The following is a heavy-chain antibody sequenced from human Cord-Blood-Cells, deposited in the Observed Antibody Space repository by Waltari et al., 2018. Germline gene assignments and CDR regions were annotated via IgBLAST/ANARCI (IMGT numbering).Heavy chain of an antibody. CDR2: ISSSGSTI. J-gene: IGHJ3*02. CDR3: ARGLGILGAFDI. V-gene: IGHV3-48*03. Sequence: EVQLVESGGGLVQPGGSLRLSCAASGFTFGSYEMNWVRQAPGKGLEWVSYISSSGSTIYYADSVKGRFTISRDNAKNSLYLQMNSLRAEDTAVYYCARGLGILGAFDIWGQGTMVTVSS. CDR1: GFTFGSYE. D-gene: IGHD7-27*01.